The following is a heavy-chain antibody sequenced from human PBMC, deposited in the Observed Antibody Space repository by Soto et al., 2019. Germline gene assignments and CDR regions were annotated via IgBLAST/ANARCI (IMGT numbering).Heavy chain of an antibody. Sequence: PGGSLRLSCAVSGLTFSNYWMNWVRQAPGKGLVWVSRINSDGSSTDYADSVKGRFTISRDNARNTLYLEMHSLRAEDTALYYCGRGGRIVAAASVDWGQGTLVPVSS. CDR3: GRGGRIVAAASVD. V-gene: IGHV3-74*01. D-gene: IGHD6-25*01. CDR2: INSDGSST. J-gene: IGHJ4*02. CDR1: GLTFSNYW.